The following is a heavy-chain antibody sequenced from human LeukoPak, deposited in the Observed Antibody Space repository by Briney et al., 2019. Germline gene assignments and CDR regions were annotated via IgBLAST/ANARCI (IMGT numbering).Heavy chain of an antibody. CDR2: ISSSSSYI. D-gene: IGHD1-26*01. Sequence: GRSLRLSCAASGFTFSSYSMNWVRQAPGKGLEWVSSISSSSSYIYYADSVKGRFTISRDNAKNSLYLQMNSLRAEDTAVYYCARDRTYSGSYFDYWGQGTLVTVSS. CDR1: GFTFSSYS. CDR3: ARDRTYSGSYFDY. J-gene: IGHJ4*02. V-gene: IGHV3-21*01.